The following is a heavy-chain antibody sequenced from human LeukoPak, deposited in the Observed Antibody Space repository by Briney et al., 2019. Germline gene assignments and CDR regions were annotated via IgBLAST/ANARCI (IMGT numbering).Heavy chain of an antibody. V-gene: IGHV3-7*01. Sequence: GGSLRLSCAASGFTVSSNYMSWVRQAPGKGLEWVANIKQDGSEKYYVDSVKGRFTISRDNAKNSLYLQMNSLRAEDTAVYYCARELLDGYPDYWGQGTLVTVSS. CDR2: IKQDGSEK. D-gene: IGHD5-24*01. J-gene: IGHJ4*02. CDR3: ARELLDGYPDY. CDR1: GFTVSSNY.